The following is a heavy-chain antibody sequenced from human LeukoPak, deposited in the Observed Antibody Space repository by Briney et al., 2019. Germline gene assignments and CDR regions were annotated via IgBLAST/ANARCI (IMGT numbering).Heavy chain of an antibody. V-gene: IGHV3-53*01. D-gene: IGHD3-3*01. Sequence: GSLRLSCAASGLSVTTNYMSWVRQAPGKGLEWVSVMHSGGGTYYADSVQGRFTISRDSSKNTLYLQMNSLRGEDTALYYCVRENWDNILLRFLGGGGYMDVWGKGTTVTVSS. J-gene: IGHJ6*03. CDR1: GLSVTTNY. CDR3: VRENWDNILLRFLGGGGYMDV. CDR2: MHSGGGT.